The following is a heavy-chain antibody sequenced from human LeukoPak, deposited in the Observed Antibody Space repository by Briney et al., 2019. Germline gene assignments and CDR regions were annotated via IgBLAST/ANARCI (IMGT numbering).Heavy chain of an antibody. V-gene: IGHV1-2*02. CDR1: GYTFTGYY. CDR2: INPNSGGT. CDR3: ARERVGTTNYFDY. Sequence: GASVKVSCKASGYTFTGYYMHWVRQAPGQGLEWMGWINPNSGGTNYAQKFQGRVTMTRDTSISTAYMELSRLRSDDTAVYYCARERVGTTNYFDYWGQGTLVTVSS. J-gene: IGHJ4*02. D-gene: IGHD1-7*01.